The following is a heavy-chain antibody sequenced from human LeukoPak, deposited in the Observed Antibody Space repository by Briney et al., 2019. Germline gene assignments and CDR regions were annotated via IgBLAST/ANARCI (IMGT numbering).Heavy chain of an antibody. CDR3: ARISAGRYGMDV. Sequence: SETLSLTCTVSGGSISSHYWSWIRQPPGKGLEWIGYIYYSGSTNYNPSLKSRVTISPDTSKNQFSLKVSSVTAADTAVYYCARISAGRYGMDVWGQGTTVTVSS. D-gene: IGHD6-6*01. CDR2: IYYSGST. CDR1: GGSISSHY. J-gene: IGHJ6*02. V-gene: IGHV4-59*11.